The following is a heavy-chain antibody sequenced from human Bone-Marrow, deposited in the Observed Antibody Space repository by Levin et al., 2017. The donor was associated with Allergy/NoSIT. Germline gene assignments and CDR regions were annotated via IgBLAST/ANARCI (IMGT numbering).Heavy chain of an antibody. CDR3: SKVKTGGGWAIVDDAFDI. V-gene: IGHV3-23*01. Sequence: GGSLRLSCAASGFTFSNYVMSWVRQAPGKGLEWVARIGGSGASTAYADSVKGRFTISRDNLKNTLFLHLNSLRAEDTAVYYCSKVKTGGGWAIVDDAFDIWGQGTTVMVSS. CDR1: GFTFSNYV. J-gene: IGHJ3*02. D-gene: IGHD2-8*02. CDR2: IGGSGAST.